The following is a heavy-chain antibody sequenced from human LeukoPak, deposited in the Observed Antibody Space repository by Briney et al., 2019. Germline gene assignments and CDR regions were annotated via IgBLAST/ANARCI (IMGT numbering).Heavy chain of an antibody. Sequence: GGSLRLSCAASGFTFSSYAMSWVRQAPGKGLEWVSVIYSGGTTYYADSVKGRFTISRDNSKNTLYLQMNSLRAEDTAVYYCARGQANYDLLTGYHYYFDYWGQGTLVTVSS. CDR3: ARGQANYDLLTGYHYYFDY. CDR1: GFTFSSYA. J-gene: IGHJ4*02. CDR2: IYSGGTT. V-gene: IGHV3-53*01. D-gene: IGHD3-9*01.